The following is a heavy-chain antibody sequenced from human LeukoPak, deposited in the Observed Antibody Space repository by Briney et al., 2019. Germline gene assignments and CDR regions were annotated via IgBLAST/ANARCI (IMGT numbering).Heavy chain of an antibody. CDR1: GFTFSSYA. Sequence: GGSLRLSCAASGFTFSSYAMHWVRQAPGKGLDWVAVISYDGSNKYYADSVKGRFTISRDNSKTTLYLQMNSLRAEDTAVYYCARTNYYGSGSYGYYFDYWGQGTLVTVSS. J-gene: IGHJ4*02. CDR3: ARTNYYGSGSYGYYFDY. CDR2: ISYDGSNK. V-gene: IGHV3-30*04. D-gene: IGHD3-10*01.